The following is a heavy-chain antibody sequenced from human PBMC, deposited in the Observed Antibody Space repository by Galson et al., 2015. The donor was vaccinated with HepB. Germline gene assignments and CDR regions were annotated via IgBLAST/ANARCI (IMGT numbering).Heavy chain of an antibody. CDR1: GFTVSSNY. Sequence: SLRLSCAASGFTVSSNYMSWVRQAPGKGLEWVSVIYSGGSTYYADSVKGRFTISRDNSKNTLYLQMNSLRAEDTAVYYCARETTSDGMDVWGQGTTVTVSS. CDR2: IYSGGST. D-gene: IGHD2/OR15-2a*01. J-gene: IGHJ6*02. V-gene: IGHV3-66*01. CDR3: ARETTSDGMDV.